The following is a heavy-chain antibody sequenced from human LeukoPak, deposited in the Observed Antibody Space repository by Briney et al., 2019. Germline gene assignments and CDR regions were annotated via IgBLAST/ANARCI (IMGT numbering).Heavy chain of an antibody. V-gene: IGHV4-31*03. CDR3: ARVSRPGDSQFDP. J-gene: IGHJ5*02. D-gene: IGHD7-27*01. CDR2: IYYSGST. CDR1: GGSISNGGYY. Sequence: SETLSLTCTVSGGSISNGGYYWSWIRQHPGKGLEWIGYIYYSGSTYYNPSLKSRVTISVDTSKNQFSLKLSSVTAADTAVYYCARVSRPGDSQFDPWGQGTLVTVSS.